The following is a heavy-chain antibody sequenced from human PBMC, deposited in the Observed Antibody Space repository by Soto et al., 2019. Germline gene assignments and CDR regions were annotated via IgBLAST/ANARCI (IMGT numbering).Heavy chain of an antibody. CDR1: GFTFSSYA. CDR2: ISGSGGST. J-gene: IGHJ5*02. V-gene: IGHV3-23*01. Sequence: GGSLRLSCGASGFTFSSYAMSWVRQAPGKGLEWVSAISGSGGSTYYADSVKGRFTISRDNSKNTLYLQMNSLRAEDTAVYYCAKSVSGTRYNWFDPWGQGTLVTVSS. CDR3: AKSVSGTRYNWFDP. D-gene: IGHD1-1*01.